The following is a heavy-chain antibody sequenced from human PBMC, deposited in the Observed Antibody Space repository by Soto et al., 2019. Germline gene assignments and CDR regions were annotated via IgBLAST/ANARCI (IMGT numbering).Heavy chain of an antibody. CDR2: IGTSSSYI. V-gene: IGHV3-21*01. CDR1: GFTFSSYT. J-gene: IGHJ6*02. CDR3: ARDSVRDYLYYYYGMDV. Sequence: SGGSLRLSCAASGFTFSSYTMNWVRQAPGRGLEWVSSIGTSSSYIYYADSVKGRFTISRDNAENSLFLQMNSLRADDTAVYYCARDSVRDYLYYYYGMDVWGQGTTVTVSS. D-gene: IGHD4-17*01.